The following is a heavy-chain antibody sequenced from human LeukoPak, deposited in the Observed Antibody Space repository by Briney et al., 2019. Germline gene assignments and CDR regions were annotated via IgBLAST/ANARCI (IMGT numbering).Heavy chain of an antibody. CDR2: ISSSSSYI. J-gene: IGHJ4*02. D-gene: IGHD1-26*01. CDR1: GFTFSSYS. V-gene: IGHV3-21*04. Sequence: GGSLRLSCAASGFTFSSYSMNWVRQAPGKGLEWVSSISSSSSYIYYADSVKGRFTISRDNSKNTLYLQMNSLRAEDTAVYYCATQWELDYWGQGTLVTVSS. CDR3: ATQWELDY.